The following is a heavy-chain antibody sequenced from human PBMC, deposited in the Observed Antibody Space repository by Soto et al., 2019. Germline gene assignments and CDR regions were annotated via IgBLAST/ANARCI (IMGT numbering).Heavy chain of an antibody. CDR2: IYYSGST. D-gene: IGHD2-2*01. J-gene: IGHJ6*02. CDR1: GGSISSGGYY. V-gene: IGHV4-31*03. CDR3: ARGPYQLPILYYYYYGMDV. Sequence: QVQLQESGPGLVKPSQTLSLTCTVSGGSISSGGYYWSWIRQHPGKGLEWIGYIYYSGSTYYNPSLKSRVTISVDTSKNQFALKQSSVTAADTAVYYCARGPYQLPILYYYYYGMDVWGQGTTVTVSS.